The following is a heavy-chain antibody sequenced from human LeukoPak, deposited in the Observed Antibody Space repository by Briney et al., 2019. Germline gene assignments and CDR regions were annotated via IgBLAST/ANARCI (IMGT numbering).Heavy chain of an antibody. V-gene: IGHV3-30-3*01. CDR1: GFTFSSYW. D-gene: IGHD1-14*01. Sequence: GGSLRLSCAASGFTFSSYWMSWVRQAPGKGLEWVAVISYDGNNIFYADSVKGRFTISRDNSKNTLYLQMDTLRLEDTAIYHCAREVYGTYYFNYWGQGTLVTVSS. J-gene: IGHJ4*02. CDR2: ISYDGNNI. CDR3: AREVYGTYYFNY.